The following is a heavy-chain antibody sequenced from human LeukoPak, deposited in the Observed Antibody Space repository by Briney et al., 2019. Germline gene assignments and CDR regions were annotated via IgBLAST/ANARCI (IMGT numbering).Heavy chain of an antibody. V-gene: IGHV4-38-2*02. Sequence: PSETLSLTCTVSGYSISSGYYWGWIRQPPGKGLEWIGSIYHSGSTYYNPSLKSRVTISMDTSNNQFSLKLSSVTAADTAVYYCASGPWFGEFYFDYWGQGTLVTVSS. CDR1: GYSISSGYY. CDR3: ASGPWFGEFYFDY. D-gene: IGHD3-10*01. CDR2: IYHSGST. J-gene: IGHJ4*02.